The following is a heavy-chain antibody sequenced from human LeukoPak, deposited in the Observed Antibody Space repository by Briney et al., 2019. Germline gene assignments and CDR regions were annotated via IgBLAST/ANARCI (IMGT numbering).Heavy chain of an antibody. V-gene: IGHV1-69*01. D-gene: IGHD6-13*01. CDR2: IIPIFGTA. CDR3: ARKGAAAFDY. Sequence: SVTVSCKASGGTFSSYAISWVRQAPGQGLEWMGGIIPIFGTANYAQKFQGRVTITADESTSTAYMELSNLRSEDTAVYYCARKGAAAFDYWGQGTLVTVSS. CDR1: GGTFSSYA. J-gene: IGHJ4*02.